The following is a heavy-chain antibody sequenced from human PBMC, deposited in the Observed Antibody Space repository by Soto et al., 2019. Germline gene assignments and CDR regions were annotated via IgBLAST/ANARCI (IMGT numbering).Heavy chain of an antibody. CDR3: AGLPYCTSTTCYFANY. CDR2: IYYSGST. D-gene: IGHD2-2*01. J-gene: IGHJ4*02. V-gene: IGHV4-59*08. Sequence: SETLSLTCTVSGGSISSYYWSWIRQPPGKGLEWIGYIYYSGSTNYNPSLKSRVTVSVDTSKNEFSLKLSSVTAADTAVYFCAGLPYCTSTTCYFANYWGQGTLVTVSS. CDR1: GGSISSYY.